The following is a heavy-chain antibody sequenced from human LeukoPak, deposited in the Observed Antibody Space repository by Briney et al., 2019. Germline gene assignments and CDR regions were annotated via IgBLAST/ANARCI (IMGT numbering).Heavy chain of an antibody. CDR1: GFTFSTYI. V-gene: IGHV3-21*01. J-gene: IGHJ4*02. CDR2: IGTSTSYI. Sequence: GGSLRLSCAASGFTFSTYIMNWVRQTPGKGLEWVSSIGTSTSYIYYADSVKGRFTISRDNAKNSLYLQMNSLRAEDTAVYYCARSPHPFDYWGQGTLVTVSS. CDR3: ARSPHPFDY.